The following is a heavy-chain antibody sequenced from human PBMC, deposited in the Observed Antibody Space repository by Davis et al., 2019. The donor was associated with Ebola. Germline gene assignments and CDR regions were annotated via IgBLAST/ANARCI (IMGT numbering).Heavy chain of an antibody. J-gene: IGHJ6*02. CDR1: GFTFSNYA. CDR3: AKIHDYGGNWHLFYGMDV. D-gene: IGHD4-23*01. CDR2: ISDSGIST. Sequence: PGGSLRLPCAASGFTFSNYAMSWVRQAPGKGLEWVSAISDSGISTYYADSVKGRFTISRDNSRSTLYLQMNSLRAEDTAVYYCAKIHDYGGNWHLFYGMDVWGQGTTVTVSS. V-gene: IGHV3-23*01.